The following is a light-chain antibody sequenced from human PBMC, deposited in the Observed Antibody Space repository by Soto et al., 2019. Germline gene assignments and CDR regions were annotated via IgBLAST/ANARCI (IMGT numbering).Light chain of an antibody. CDR3: QHFVNSLTWK. Sequence: EIVLTQSSVTLSLSPGEIATLSFSASQIVSSTYLIWYQQKPGQAPRLLIYGASSRATGVPDRFSGGGSGTDFTLTISRLEPEDFAVYYCQHFVNSLTWKFGQGTKVAIK. CDR2: GAS. CDR1: QIVSSTY. V-gene: IGKV3-20*01. J-gene: IGKJ1*01.